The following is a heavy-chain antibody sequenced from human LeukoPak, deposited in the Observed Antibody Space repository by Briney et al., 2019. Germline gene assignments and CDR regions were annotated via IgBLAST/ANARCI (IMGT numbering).Heavy chain of an antibody. CDR3: ARGHVLLWFGAAGYFDY. D-gene: IGHD3-10*01. V-gene: IGHV4-39*07. CDR2: IYYSGST. J-gene: IGHJ4*02. Sequence: SETLSLTCTVSGGSISSSSYYWGWIRQPPGKGLEWIGSIYYSGSTYYNPSLKSRVTISVDTSKNQFSLKLSSVTAADTVVYYCARGHVLLWFGAAGYFDYWGQGTLVTVSS. CDR1: GGSISSSSYY.